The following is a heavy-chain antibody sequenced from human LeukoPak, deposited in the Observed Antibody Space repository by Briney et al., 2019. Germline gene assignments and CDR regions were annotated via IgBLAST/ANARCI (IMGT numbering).Heavy chain of an antibody. CDR3: ARDREYYDSSEIGY. J-gene: IGHJ4*02. CDR2: INPNSGGT. D-gene: IGHD3-22*01. Sequence: ASVTVSCKASGYTFTGYYMHWVRQAPGQGLEWMGWINPNSGGTNYAQKFQGRVTMTRDASISTAYMELSRLRSDDTAVYYCARDREYYDSSEIGYWGQGTLVTVSS. V-gene: IGHV1-2*02. CDR1: GYTFTGYY.